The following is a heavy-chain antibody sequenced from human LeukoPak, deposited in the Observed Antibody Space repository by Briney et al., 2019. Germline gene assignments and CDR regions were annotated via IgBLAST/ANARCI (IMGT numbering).Heavy chain of an antibody. V-gene: IGHV1-69*06. J-gene: IGHJ4*02. CDR3: ATSTYYYDSSGQKSYPYFDY. D-gene: IGHD3-22*01. CDR2: IIPIFGTA. CDR1: GGTFSSYA. Sequence: GASVKVSCKASGGTFSSYAISWVRQAPGQGLEWMGGIIPIFGTANYAQKFQGRVTMTEDTSTDTAYMELSSLRSEDTAVYYCATSTYYYDSSGQKSYPYFDYWGQGTLVTVSS.